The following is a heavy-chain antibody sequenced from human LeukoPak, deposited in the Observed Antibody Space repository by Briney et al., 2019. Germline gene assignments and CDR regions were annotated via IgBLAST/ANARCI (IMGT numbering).Heavy chain of an antibody. V-gene: IGHV3-7*01. J-gene: IGHJ6*04. CDR2: IKEDGSDK. Sequence: GGSLRLSCAGSGFTFSDYWTTWVRQAPGRGLEWVANIKEDGSDKQYVDSVQGRFTISRDNAENSLYLQMNSLRAEDTAVYYCVRESSVWIGPGIGRPLDVWGKGTAVTVSS. D-gene: IGHD3-16*01. CDR3: VRESSVWIGPGIGRPLDV. CDR1: GFTFSDYW.